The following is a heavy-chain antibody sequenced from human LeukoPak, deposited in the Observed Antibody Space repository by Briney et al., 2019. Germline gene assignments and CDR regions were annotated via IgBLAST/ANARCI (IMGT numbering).Heavy chain of an antibody. CDR1: GFRLSDYD. Sequence: GGSLRLSCAASGFRLSDYDMNWVRQAPGKGLEWVSSISTGSRYIYYAYSVKGRFTISRDDAKNALYLQMDYLRAEDTAVYYCARADCSGSTCYLRRSWFDPWGQGTLVTVSS. J-gene: IGHJ5*02. CDR3: ARADCSGSTCYLRRSWFDP. V-gene: IGHV3-21*01. D-gene: IGHD2-2*01. CDR2: ISTGSRYI.